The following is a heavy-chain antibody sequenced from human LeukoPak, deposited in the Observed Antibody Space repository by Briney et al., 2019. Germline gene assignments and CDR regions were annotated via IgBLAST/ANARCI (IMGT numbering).Heavy chain of an antibody. D-gene: IGHD3-16*01. V-gene: IGHV3-13*01. Sequence: PGGSLRLSCVASGFTFSSYDMRWVRQATGKGLEWISAIDPVGNTWYSDSVKGRFTISRENARNALYLQMNSLRAADTAVYYCVREPAYTGTWWYPDLWGRGTLVTVSS. CDR2: IDPVGNT. CDR1: GFTFSSYD. CDR3: VREPAYTGTWWYPDL. J-gene: IGHJ2*01.